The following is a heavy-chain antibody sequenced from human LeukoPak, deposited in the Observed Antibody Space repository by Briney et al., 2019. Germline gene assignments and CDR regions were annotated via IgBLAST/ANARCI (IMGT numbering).Heavy chain of an antibody. CDR1: GYTLTELS. D-gene: IGHD1-26*01. Sequence: ASVKVSCKVSGYTLTELSMHWVRQAPGKGLEWMGGFDPEDGETIYAQKFQGRVTMTEDTSTDTAYMELSSLRSEDTAVYYCATRYSGSYYPAYGMDVWGQGTTVTVSS. CDR3: ATRYSGSYYPAYGMDV. V-gene: IGHV1-24*01. J-gene: IGHJ6*02. CDR2: FDPEDGET.